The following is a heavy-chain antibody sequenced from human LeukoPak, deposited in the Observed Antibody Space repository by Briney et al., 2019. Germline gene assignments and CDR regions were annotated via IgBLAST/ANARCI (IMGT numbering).Heavy chain of an antibody. CDR2: ISVSSSYK. D-gene: IGHD3-9*01. J-gene: IGHJ5*02. CDR1: GFTSISYN. Sequence: PGGSLRLSCAGSGFTSISYNMYWVRQAPGKGLEWVSSISVSSSYKHYADSVKGRFTISRDNTKNSLFLQMNSLRAEDTAVYYCASRAADWYRDANWFDPWGQGTLVTVSS. V-gene: IGHV3-21*01. CDR3: ASRAADWYRDANWFDP.